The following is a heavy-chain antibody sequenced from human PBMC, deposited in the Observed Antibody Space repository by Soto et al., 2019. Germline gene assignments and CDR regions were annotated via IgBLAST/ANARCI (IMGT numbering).Heavy chain of an antibody. CDR2: ISGSGGST. J-gene: IGHJ6*02. V-gene: IGHV3-23*01. D-gene: IGHD3-3*01. Sequence: PGGSLRLSCAASGFTFSSYAMSWVRQAPGKGLEWVSAISGSGGSTYYADSVKGRFTISRDNSKNTLYLQMNSLRAEDTAVHYCARDLRFLEWSYYYGMDVWGQGTTVTVSS. CDR1: GFTFSSYA. CDR3: ARDLRFLEWSYYYGMDV.